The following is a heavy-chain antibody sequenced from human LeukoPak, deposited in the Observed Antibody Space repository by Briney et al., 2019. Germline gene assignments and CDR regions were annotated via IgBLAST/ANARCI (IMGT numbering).Heavy chain of an antibody. CDR3: ARXGLHPYGDRFDY. Sequence: SVKVSCKASGGTFSSYAISWVRQAPGQGLEWMGGIIPIFGTANYAQKFQGRVTITADESTSTAYMELSSLRSEDTAVYYCARXGLHPYGDRFDYWGQGTLVTVSS. J-gene: IGHJ4*02. D-gene: IGHD4-17*01. CDR1: GGTFSSYA. CDR2: IIPIFGTA. V-gene: IGHV1-69*13.